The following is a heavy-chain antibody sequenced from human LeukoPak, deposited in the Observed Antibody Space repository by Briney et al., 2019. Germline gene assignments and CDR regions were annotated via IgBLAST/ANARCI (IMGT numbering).Heavy chain of an antibody. CDR1: GFTFSSYA. CDR2: ISGSGGST. J-gene: IGHJ4*02. Sequence: PGGSLRLSCAASGFTFSSYATSWVRQAPGKGPEWVSTISGSGGSTYYADSVKGRFTISRDNSKNTLYLQMNSLRAEDTAVYYCAKDRLSVYYYDSSGYYYFDYWGQGTLVTVSS. CDR3: AKDRLSVYYYDSSGYYYFDY. V-gene: IGHV3-23*01. D-gene: IGHD3-22*01.